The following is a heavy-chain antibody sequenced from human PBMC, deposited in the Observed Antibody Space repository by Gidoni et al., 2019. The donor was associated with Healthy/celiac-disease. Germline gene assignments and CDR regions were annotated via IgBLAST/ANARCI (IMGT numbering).Heavy chain of an antibody. CDR3: ARGLGNY. J-gene: IGHJ4*02. Sequence: QVQLQQWGAGLLTPSETLSLTCAVYGGSFSGYYWSWIRQPPGKGLEWIGEINHSGSTNYNPSLNSRVTISVDTSKNQFSLKLSSVTAADTAVYYCARGLGNYWGQGTLVTVSS. V-gene: IGHV4-34*01. D-gene: IGHD7-27*01. CDR1: GGSFSGYY. CDR2: INHSGST.